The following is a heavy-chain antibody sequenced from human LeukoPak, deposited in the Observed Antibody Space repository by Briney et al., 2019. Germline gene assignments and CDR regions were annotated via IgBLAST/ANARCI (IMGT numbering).Heavy chain of an antibody. Sequence: GGSLRLSCAASGFTFSSYGMHWVRQAPGKGLEWVAVIWYDGSNKYYADSVKGRFTISRDNAKNSLYLQMNSLRAEDTALYYCAKDTGYSYAYFDYWGQGTLVTVSS. D-gene: IGHD5-18*01. CDR2: IWYDGSNK. CDR3: AKDTGYSYAYFDY. V-gene: IGHV3-33*03. CDR1: GFTFSSYG. J-gene: IGHJ4*02.